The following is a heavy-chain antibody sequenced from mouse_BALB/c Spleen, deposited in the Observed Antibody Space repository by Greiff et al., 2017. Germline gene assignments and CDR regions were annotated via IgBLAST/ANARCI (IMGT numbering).Heavy chain of an antibody. CDR3: ARRGEYGNLYWYFDV. CDR2: INPSTGYT. J-gene: IGHJ1*01. D-gene: IGHD2-10*02. V-gene: IGHV1-7*01. Sequence: VKLMESGDDLVKPGASVKLSCKASGYTFTSYWMHWVKQRPGQGLEWIGYINPSTGYTEYNQKFKDKATLTADKSSSTAYMQLSSLTSEDSAVYYCARRGEYGNLYWYFDVWGAGTTVTVSS. CDR1: GYTFTSYW.